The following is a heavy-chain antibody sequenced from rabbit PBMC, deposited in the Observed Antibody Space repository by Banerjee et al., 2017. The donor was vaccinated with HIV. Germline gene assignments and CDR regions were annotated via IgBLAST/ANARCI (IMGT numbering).Heavy chain of an antibody. V-gene: IGHV1S40*01. Sequence: QSLVESGGDLVKPEGSLTLTCTASAFSFSSNYHMCWVRQAPGKGLEWIACIYSSNGDILFSSWAKGRLTISKTSSTTVTLPMTSLTAADTATYFCARDLGGVIGWNFNLWGQGTLVTVS. CDR2: IYSSNGDI. D-gene: IGHD1-1*01. J-gene: IGHJ4*01. CDR1: AFSFSSNYH. CDR3: ARDLGGVIGWNFNL.